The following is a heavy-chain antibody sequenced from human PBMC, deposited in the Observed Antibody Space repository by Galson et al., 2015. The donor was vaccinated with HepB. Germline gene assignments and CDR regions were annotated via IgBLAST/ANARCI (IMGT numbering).Heavy chain of an antibody. Sequence: SLRLSCAASGFTFSSYGMHWVRQAPGKGLEWVAVISYDGSNKYYADSVKGRFTISRDNSKNTLYLQMNSLRAEDTAVYYCAKLKIAYCGGDCYVDYWGQGTLVTVSS. CDR3: AKLKIAYCGGDCYVDY. CDR2: ISYDGSNK. D-gene: IGHD2-21*02. V-gene: IGHV3-30*18. CDR1: GFTFSSYG. J-gene: IGHJ4*02.